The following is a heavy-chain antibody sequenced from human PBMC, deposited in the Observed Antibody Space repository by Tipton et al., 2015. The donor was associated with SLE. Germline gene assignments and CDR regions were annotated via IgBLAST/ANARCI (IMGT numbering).Heavy chain of an antibody. CDR2: IIPILGTA. V-gene: IGHV1-69*11. CDR3: ARTTYCSGGSCYQIGPYYYAMDV. J-gene: IGHJ6*02. D-gene: IGHD2-15*01. CDR1: GGTFSTDS. Sequence: QVQLVQSGAEVKKPGSSVKVSCKASGGTFSTDSVNWVRRAPGQGLEWMGRIIPILGTATYAQTFQGRVTLSADEATGTAYMALSGLRSEDTAVYYCARTTYCSGGSCYQIGPYYYAMDVWGQGTTVTVSS.